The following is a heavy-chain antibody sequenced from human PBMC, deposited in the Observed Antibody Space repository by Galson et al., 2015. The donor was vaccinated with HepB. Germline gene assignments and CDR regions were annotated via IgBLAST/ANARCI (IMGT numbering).Heavy chain of an antibody. J-gene: IGHJ3*02. CDR3: AKDWYGDYWDAFES. CDR1: GFTFSNYV. Sequence: SLRLSCAASGFTFSNYVMSWVRQAPGKGLEWVAGISGSGGITYYADSVKGRFTISRDNSKHTLYLQMNSLRAEATAVYYCAKDWYGDYWDAFESWGQGTKVIVTS. D-gene: IGHD4-17*01. CDR2: ISGSGGIT. V-gene: IGHV3-23*01.